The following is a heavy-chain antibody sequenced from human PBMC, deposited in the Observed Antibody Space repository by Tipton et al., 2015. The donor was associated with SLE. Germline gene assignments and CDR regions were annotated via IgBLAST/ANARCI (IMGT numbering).Heavy chain of an antibody. D-gene: IGHD5-12*01. CDR2: SYRSGNT. J-gene: IGHJ4*02. Sequence: TLSLTCTVSGGSISSSSYYWGWIRQPPGKGLEWIGRSYRSGNTIYNPSLKGRVTISVDTSKNQFSLKLTSVTAADTAVYYCARALRSWGASIPTYRFDYWGQGTLVTVSS. CDR1: GGSISSSSYY. CDR3: ARALRSWGASIPTYRFDY. V-gene: IGHV4-39*07.